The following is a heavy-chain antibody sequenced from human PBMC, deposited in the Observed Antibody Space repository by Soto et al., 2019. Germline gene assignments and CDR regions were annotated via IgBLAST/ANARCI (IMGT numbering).Heavy chain of an antibody. D-gene: IGHD6-19*01. Sequence: GGSLRLSCAASGFTFSSYAMHWVRQAPGKGLEWVTVISHAGRNEHYADSVKGRFTISRDNSKNTLYLQMNSLRTEDTAVYSCARGMPVAGTVYGMDVWGQGTTVTVSS. V-gene: IGHV3-30*04. J-gene: IGHJ6*02. CDR3: ARGMPVAGTVYGMDV. CDR2: ISHAGRNE. CDR1: GFTFSSYA.